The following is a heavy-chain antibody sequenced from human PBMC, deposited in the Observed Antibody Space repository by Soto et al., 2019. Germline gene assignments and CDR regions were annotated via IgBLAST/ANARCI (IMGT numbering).Heavy chain of an antibody. CDR2: IYHSGRT. J-gene: IGHJ4*02. D-gene: IGHD2-15*01. Sequence: QVQLQESGPGLVKPSQTLSLTCTVSGGSISNGYYYWSWVRQNPGKGLEWIGHIYHSGRTYYNPSITRRVTLSVDTSTNQFSLNLSSVTAADTAVYYCARWVEVSLDYFDSWGQGTPVTVSS. CDR3: ARWVEVSLDYFDS. CDR1: GGSISNGYYY. V-gene: IGHV4-31*03.